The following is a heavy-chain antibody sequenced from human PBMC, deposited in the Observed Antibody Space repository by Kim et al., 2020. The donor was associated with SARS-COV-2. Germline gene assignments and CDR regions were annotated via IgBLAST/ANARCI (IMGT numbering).Heavy chain of an antibody. CDR1: GFTFSDFS. J-gene: IGHJ4*02. D-gene: IGHD3-16*02. V-gene: IGHV3-48*02. CDR3: ARDSHSLDY. CDR2: VSHSYGT. Sequence: GGSLRPSCAASGFTFSDFSMNWVRQAPGKGLEWVAYVSHSYGTYYADSVKGRFTISRDNAKNSLYLQMSNLRDEDTAGYYWARDSHSLDYWGQGTLVTVS.